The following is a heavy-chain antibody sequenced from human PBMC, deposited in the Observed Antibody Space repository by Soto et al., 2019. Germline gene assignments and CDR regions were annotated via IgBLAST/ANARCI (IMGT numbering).Heavy chain of an antibody. CDR2: LDPEDGKT. D-gene: IGHD3-10*02. J-gene: IGHJ4*01. CDR3: AIVRRIITSGGLVGLVQSLYYFHC. CDR1: GYTLTEVS. V-gene: IGHV1-24*01. Sequence: ASVKVSCKVSGYTLTEVSMHWVRQAPGEGLEWMGGLDPEDGKTIYAQKFQGRVSMTEDTSTDTASMELRGLRFDDTAVYYCAIVRRIITSGGLVGLVQSLYYFHCWGHGTLVTVSS.